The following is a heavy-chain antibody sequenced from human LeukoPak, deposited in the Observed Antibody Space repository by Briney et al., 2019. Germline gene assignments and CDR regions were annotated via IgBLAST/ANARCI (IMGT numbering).Heavy chain of an antibody. D-gene: IGHD6-13*01. Sequence: QPGGSLRLSCAASGFTFSGSAMHWVRQASGKGLEWVGRIRSKANSYATAYAASVKGRFTISRDDSKNTAYLQMNSLKTEDTAVYYCLAAADGERYYYYYMDVWGKGTTVTVSS. J-gene: IGHJ6*03. CDR2: IRSKANSYAT. CDR1: GFTFSGSA. V-gene: IGHV3-73*01. CDR3: LAAADGERYYYYYMDV.